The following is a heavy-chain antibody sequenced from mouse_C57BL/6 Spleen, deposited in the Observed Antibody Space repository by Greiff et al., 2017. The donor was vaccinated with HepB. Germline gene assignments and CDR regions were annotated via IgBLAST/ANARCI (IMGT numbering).Heavy chain of an antibody. J-gene: IGHJ4*01. Sequence: EVQLVESGGGLVKPGGSLKLSCAASGFTFSSYTMSWVRQTPEKRLEWVATISGGGGNTYYPDSVKGRFTISRDNAKNTLYLQMSSLRSEDTALYYCARGDCRYAMDYWGQGTSVTVSS. CDR1: GFTFSSYT. CDR3: ARGDCRYAMDY. V-gene: IGHV5-9*01. CDR2: ISGGGGNT.